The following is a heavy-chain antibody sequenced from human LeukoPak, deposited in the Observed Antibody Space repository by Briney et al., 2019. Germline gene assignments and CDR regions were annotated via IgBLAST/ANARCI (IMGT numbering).Heavy chain of an antibody. D-gene: IGHD2-2*01. Sequence: GGSLRLSCAASGFTFSSYNMNWVRQAPGKGLEWVSSISSSSSYMYYADSVKGRFTISRDSAKNSLYLQMNSLRAEDTAVYYCARDSAVQGDIVVVPETNLDYWGQGTLVTVSS. CDR2: ISSSSSYM. V-gene: IGHV3-21*01. J-gene: IGHJ4*02. CDR3: ARDSAVQGDIVVVPETNLDY. CDR1: GFTFSSYN.